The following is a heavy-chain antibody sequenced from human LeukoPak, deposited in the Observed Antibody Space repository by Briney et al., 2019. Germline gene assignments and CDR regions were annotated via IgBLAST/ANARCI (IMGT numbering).Heavy chain of an antibody. V-gene: IGHV3-43D*03. Sequence: QSGGSLRLSWAASGFTFDDYAMHWVRQAPGKGLEWVSLIRWDGGSTYYADSVKGRFTISRDNSKNSLYLQMNSLRAEDTALYYCAKDGGGSGLGCLDYWGQGTLVTVSS. J-gene: IGHJ4*02. CDR2: IRWDGGST. CDR3: AKDGGGSGLGCLDY. CDR1: GFTFDDYA. D-gene: IGHD3-10*01.